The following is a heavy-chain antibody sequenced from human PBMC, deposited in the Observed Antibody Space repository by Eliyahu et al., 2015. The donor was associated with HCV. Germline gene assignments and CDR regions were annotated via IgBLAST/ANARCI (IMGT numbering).Heavy chain of an antibody. Sequence: QVQLQQWGAGLLKPXETLSLTCAVYDGSFXXYYXYWIRQSPGKGLEWIGEINHSGSTNYNPSLKSRVTISLDTSNNQFSLKLTSVTAADTAVYYCARGRVGMDVWGQGTTVTVSS. CDR3: ARGRVGMDV. CDR2: INHSGST. V-gene: IGHV4-34*01. CDR1: DGSFXXYY. J-gene: IGHJ6*02.